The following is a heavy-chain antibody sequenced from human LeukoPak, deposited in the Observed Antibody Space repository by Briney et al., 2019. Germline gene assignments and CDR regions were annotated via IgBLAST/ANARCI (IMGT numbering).Heavy chain of an antibody. D-gene: IGHD2-2*01. Sequence: GSSVKVSCKASGGTFISYAISWVRQAPGQGLEWMGGIIPIFGTANYAQKFQGRVTITTDESTGTAYMELSSLRSEDTAVYYCARAGYCSSTSCYLFDPWGQGTLVTVSS. V-gene: IGHV1-69*05. CDR1: GGTFISYA. CDR2: IIPIFGTA. CDR3: ARAGYCSSTSCYLFDP. J-gene: IGHJ5*02.